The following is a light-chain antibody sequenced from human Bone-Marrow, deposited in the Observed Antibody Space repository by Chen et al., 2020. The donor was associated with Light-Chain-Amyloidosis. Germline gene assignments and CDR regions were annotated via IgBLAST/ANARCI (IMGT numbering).Light chain of an antibody. J-gene: IGKJ2*02. Sequence: DIQMTQSPSSLSASVGDRVTITCQASQDISNSLNWYQHTPGKAPRLLIYDASNLETGVPSRFSGSGSGTHFTLSISNLQPEDFATYYCQHYDNFPLCTFGQGTKVEMK. CDR3: QHYDNFPLCT. CDR1: QDISNS. V-gene: IGKV1-33*01. CDR2: DAS.